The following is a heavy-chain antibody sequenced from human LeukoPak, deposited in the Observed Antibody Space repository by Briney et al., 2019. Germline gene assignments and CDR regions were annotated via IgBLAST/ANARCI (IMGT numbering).Heavy chain of an antibody. CDR3: ARESLGYDFWSAHYYYYGMDV. CDR2: IYYSGST. V-gene: IGHV4-30-4*01. D-gene: IGHD3-3*01. Sequence: SGTLSLTCAVSGGSISSHNWWSWVRQPPGKGLEWIGYIYYSGSTYYNPSLKSRVTISVDTSKNQFSLKLSSVTAADTAVYYCARESLGYDFWSAHYYYYGMDVWGQGTTVTVSS. J-gene: IGHJ6*02. CDR1: GGSISSHNW.